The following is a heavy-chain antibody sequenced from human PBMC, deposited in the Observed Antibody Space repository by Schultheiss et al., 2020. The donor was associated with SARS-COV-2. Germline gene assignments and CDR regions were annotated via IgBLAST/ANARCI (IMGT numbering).Heavy chain of an antibody. V-gene: IGHV1-69*13. CDR3: ARGPNLTYYDYVWGSYRPREWVPYYYGMDV. CDR2: IIPIFGTA. D-gene: IGHD3-16*02. Sequence: SVKVSCKASGYTFTSYGISWVRQAPGQGLEWMGGIIPIFGTANYAQKFQGRVTITADESTSTAYMELSSLRSEDTAVYYCARGPNLTYYDYVWGSYRPREWVPYYYGMDVWGQGTTITVSS. J-gene: IGHJ6*02. CDR1: GYTFTSYG.